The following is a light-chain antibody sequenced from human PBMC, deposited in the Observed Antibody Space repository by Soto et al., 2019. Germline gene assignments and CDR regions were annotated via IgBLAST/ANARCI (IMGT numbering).Light chain of an antibody. Sequence: IQWTQYPSSLSSSVGDRVTITCRASQCIRSSLAWYQQKPGKAPKLLIYAASTLQSGVPSRFSGSGSGTDFTLTISSLQAEDFATYYCQQLNSYPRTFGPGTKVDI. CDR1: QCIRSS. J-gene: IGKJ3*01. CDR3: QQLNSYPRT. CDR2: AAS. V-gene: IGKV1-9*01.